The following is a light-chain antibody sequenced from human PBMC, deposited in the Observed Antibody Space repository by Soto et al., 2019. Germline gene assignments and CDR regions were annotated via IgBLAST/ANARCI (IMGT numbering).Light chain of an antibody. V-gene: IGKV3-20*01. CDR2: GAS. Sequence: EIVLTQSPGTLSLSPGERATLSCRASQSVSSNYLAWYQQKPGQAPRLLIYGASSRATGIPDRFSGSGSGTDFTLTISRLEPEDFAVYYCQQYGSLPRTFGQGTKVDIK. CDR1: QSVSSNY. J-gene: IGKJ1*01. CDR3: QQYGSLPRT.